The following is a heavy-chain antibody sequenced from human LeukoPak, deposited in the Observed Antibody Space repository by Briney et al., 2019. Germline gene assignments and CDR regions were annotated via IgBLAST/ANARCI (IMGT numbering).Heavy chain of an antibody. CDR2: IYISVST. CDR1: GGSISSGRYY. CDR3: ARQTGSGLFILP. V-gene: IGHV4-61*02. D-gene: IGHD3/OR15-3a*01. J-gene: IGHJ4*02. Sequence: SETLSLTCTVSGGSISSGRYYWSWIPQPAGEGLEWIGRIYISVSTNYNPSLKNRVTISADTTKNQFALQLISGTAAYTAWDYCARQTGSGLFILPGGQRTLVTVSS.